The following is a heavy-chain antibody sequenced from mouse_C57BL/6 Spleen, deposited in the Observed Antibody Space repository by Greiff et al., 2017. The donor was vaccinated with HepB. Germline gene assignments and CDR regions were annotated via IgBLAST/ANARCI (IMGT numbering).Heavy chain of an antibody. CDR1: GYTFTSYW. J-gene: IGHJ2*01. V-gene: IGHV1-59*01. Sequence: VQLKQPGAELVRPGTSVKLSCKASGYTFTSYWMHWVKQRPGQGLEWIGVIDPSDSYTNYNQKFKGKATLTVDTSSSTAYMQLSSLTSGDSAVYYCASRGTAQAPFDYWGQGTTLTVSS. CDR3: ASRGTAQAPFDY. CDR2: IDPSDSYT. D-gene: IGHD3-2*02.